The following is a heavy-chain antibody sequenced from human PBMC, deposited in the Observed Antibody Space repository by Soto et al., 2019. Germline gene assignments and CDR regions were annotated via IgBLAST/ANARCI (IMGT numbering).Heavy chain of an antibody. Sequence: QVQLVQSGAEVKRPGASVKVSCKASGYTFSEYGISWVRQAPGQGLEWMGWISPYNGETSFPQNDDGRVTLATDTSTNTAYMDLRSLRSDDTAVYYCAKDRHRRVRGSPTSCGWFFDLWGPGTLVTVSS. D-gene: IGHD2-21*01. J-gene: IGHJ2*01. CDR2: ISPYNGET. V-gene: IGHV1-18*01. CDR3: AKDRHRRVRGSPTSCGWFFDL. CDR1: GYTFSEYG.